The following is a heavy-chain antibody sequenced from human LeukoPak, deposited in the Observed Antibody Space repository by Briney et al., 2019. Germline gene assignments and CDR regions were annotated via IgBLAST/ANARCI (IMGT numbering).Heavy chain of an antibody. V-gene: IGHV3-21*01. Sequence: GRSLRLSCAASGFTFSSYSMNWVRQAPGKGLEWVSSISSSSSYIYYADSVKGRFTISRDNAKNSLYLQMNSLRAEDTAVYYCARDRDTPGGYGTEFDYWGQGTLVTVSS. D-gene: IGHD1-14*01. CDR3: ARDRDTPGGYGTEFDY. J-gene: IGHJ4*02. CDR2: ISSSSSYI. CDR1: GFTFSSYS.